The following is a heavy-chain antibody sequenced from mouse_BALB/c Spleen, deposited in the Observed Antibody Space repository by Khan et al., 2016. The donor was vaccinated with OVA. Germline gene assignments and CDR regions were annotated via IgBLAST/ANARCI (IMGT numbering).Heavy chain of an antibody. CDR1: GFTFSTFG. CDR2: ISSGSSTI. V-gene: IGHV5-17*02. Sequence: EVELVESGGGLVQPGGSRKLSCAASGFTFSTFGMHWVRQAPEKGLEWVAYISSGSSTIYYADTVKGRFTISRDSPKNTLFLHMTSLGSEDTAMYYCARASFDYWGQGTTLTVSS. D-gene: IGHD3-3*01. J-gene: IGHJ2*01. CDR3: ARASFDY.